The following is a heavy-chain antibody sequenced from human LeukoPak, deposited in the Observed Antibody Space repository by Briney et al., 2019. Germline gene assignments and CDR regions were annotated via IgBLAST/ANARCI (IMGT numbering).Heavy chain of an antibody. Sequence: GGSLRLSCAASGFTFSSYWMHWVRQAPGKGLVWVSRINSDASSTSYADSVKGRFTISRDNAKNTLYLQMNSLRAEDTAVYYCAREYYDSSGYSSDAFDIWGQGTMVTVSS. CDR1: GFTFSSYW. V-gene: IGHV3-74*01. D-gene: IGHD3-22*01. J-gene: IGHJ3*02. CDR3: AREYYDSSGYSSDAFDI. CDR2: INSDASST.